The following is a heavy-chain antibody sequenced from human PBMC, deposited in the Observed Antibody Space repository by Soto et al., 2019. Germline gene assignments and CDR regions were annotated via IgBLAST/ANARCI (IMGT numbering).Heavy chain of an antibody. CDR1: GGSISSGGYY. CDR3: ARGVTMVRGVIHTPYFDY. J-gene: IGHJ4*02. CDR2: IYDSGST. D-gene: IGHD3-10*01. Sequence: QVQLQESGPGLVKPSQTLSLTCTVSGGSISSGGYYWSWIRQHPGKGLEWIGYIYDSGSTYYHPSLKSRVTISVDTSKNQFSLKLSSVTAADTAVYYCARGVTMVRGVIHTPYFDYWGQGTLVTVSS. V-gene: IGHV4-31*03.